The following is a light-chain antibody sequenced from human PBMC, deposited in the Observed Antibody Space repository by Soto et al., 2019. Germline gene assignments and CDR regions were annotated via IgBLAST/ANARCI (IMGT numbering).Light chain of an antibody. Sequence: DIQLTQSPSSLSASIGDRVAIACRASQSISSWLAWYQQKSGKAPKLLIYDASSLESGVPSRFSGSGSGTEFTLTISSLQPDDFASYHCQQYKSFWTFGLGTKVDIK. J-gene: IGKJ1*01. CDR3: QQYKSFWT. V-gene: IGKV1-5*01. CDR1: QSISSW. CDR2: DAS.